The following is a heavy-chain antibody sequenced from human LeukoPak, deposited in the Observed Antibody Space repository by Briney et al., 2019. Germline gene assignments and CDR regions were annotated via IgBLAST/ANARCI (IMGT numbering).Heavy chain of an antibody. D-gene: IGHD2-15*01. V-gene: IGHV4-34*01. CDR3: ARSDCSGGSCYSFAGLRNHPEYYFDY. Sequence: KPSETLSLTCAVYGGSFSGYYWSWIRQPPGKGLEWIGEINHSGSTNYNPSLKSRVTISVDTSKNQFSLKLSSVTAADTAVYYCARSDCSGGSCYSFAGLRNHPEYYFDYWGQGTLVTVSS. J-gene: IGHJ4*02. CDR1: GGSFSGYY. CDR2: INHSGST.